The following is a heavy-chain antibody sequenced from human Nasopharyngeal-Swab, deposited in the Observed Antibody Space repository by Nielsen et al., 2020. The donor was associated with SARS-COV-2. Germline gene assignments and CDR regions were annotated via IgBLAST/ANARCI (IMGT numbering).Heavy chain of an antibody. Sequence: GESLKISCAASGFTFSSYWMSWVRQAPGKGLEWVANIKQDGSEKYYVDSVKGRFTISRDNAKNSLYLQMNSLRAEGTAVYYCARDQWFSYYDSYAVGYYYYGMDVWGQGTTVTVSS. J-gene: IGHJ6*02. D-gene: IGHD3-22*01. CDR2: IKQDGSEK. CDR3: ARDQWFSYYDSYAVGYYYYGMDV. V-gene: IGHV3-7*01. CDR1: GFTFSSYW.